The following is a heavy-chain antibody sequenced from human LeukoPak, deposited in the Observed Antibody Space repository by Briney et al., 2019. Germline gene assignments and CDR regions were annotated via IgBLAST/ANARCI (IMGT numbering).Heavy chain of an antibody. CDR3: ASHYYDSSGYYTNWFDP. CDR2: INRSGST. D-gene: IGHD3-22*01. Sequence: SETLSVTCAVYGGSFSGYYWSWIRQPPGKGLEWIGEINRSGSTNYNPSFKSRVTISVDTSKNQFSLKLSSVTAADTAVYYCASHYYDSSGYYTNWFDPWGQGTLVTVSS. CDR1: GGSFSGYY. J-gene: IGHJ5*02. V-gene: IGHV4-34*01.